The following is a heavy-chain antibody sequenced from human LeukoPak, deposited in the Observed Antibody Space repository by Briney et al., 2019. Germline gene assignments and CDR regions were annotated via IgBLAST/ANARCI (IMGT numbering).Heavy chain of an antibody. CDR3: ATQYYDFWSGYPSGMDV. CDR2: IYYSGST. Sequence: SETLSLTCTVSGGSISSSSYYWGWLRQPPGKGLEWIGTIYYSGSTYYSPSLKSRVSISVDRSKNQFSLTLSFVTAADTAVYYCATQYYDFWSGYPSGMDVWGKGTTVTVSS. J-gene: IGHJ6*03. CDR1: GGSISSSSYY. V-gene: IGHV4-39*07. D-gene: IGHD3-3*01.